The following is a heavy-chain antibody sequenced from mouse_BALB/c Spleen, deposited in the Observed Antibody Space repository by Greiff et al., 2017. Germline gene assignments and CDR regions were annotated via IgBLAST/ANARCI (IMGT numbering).Heavy chain of an antibody. CDR1: GYSITSSYY. CDR2: ISYDGSN. CDR3: ARMYDDYFDY. V-gene: IGHV3-6*02. D-gene: IGHD2-14*01. Sequence: ESGPGLVKPSQSLSLTCTVTGYSITSSYYCKWIRQPTGNQLEWIGYISYDGSNNYNPSLKNRISITRDTSKNQFFLKLNSLTTEDTATYDCARMYDDYFDYWGQGTTLTVSA. J-gene: IGHJ2*01.